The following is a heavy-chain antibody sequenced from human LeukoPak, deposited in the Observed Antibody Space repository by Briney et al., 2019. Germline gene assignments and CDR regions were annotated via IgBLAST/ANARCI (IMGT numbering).Heavy chain of an antibody. D-gene: IGHD5-12*01. CDR1: GGSISSYY. V-gene: IGHV4-59*08. Sequence: PSETLSLTCTVSGGSISSYYWSWIRQPPGKGLEWIGYIYYSGSTNYNPSLKSRVTISVDTSKNQFSLKLSSVTAADTAVYYCARHGVAGGYDLIEGDWFDPWGQGTLVTVSS. CDR3: ARHGVAGGYDLIEGDWFDP. J-gene: IGHJ5*02. CDR2: IYYSGST.